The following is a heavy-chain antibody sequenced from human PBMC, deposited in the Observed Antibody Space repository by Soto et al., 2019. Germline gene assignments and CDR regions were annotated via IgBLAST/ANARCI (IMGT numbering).Heavy chain of an antibody. J-gene: IGHJ4*02. D-gene: IGHD3-16*02. CDR1: EFTFTYAW. CDR3: TSLYYGH. CDR2: IKSKTDGGTT. Sequence: GGSLRLSCAASEFTFTYAWMSWVRRAPGKGLEWVGRIKSKTDGGTTDYAAPVKGRFTISRDESQNTLYLQMNSLKTGDTAVYYCTSLYYGHWGQGTLVTVSS. V-gene: IGHV3-15*01.